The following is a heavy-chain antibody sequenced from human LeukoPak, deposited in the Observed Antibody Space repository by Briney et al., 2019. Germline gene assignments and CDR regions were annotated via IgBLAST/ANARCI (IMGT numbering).Heavy chain of an antibody. CDR2: INHSGST. J-gene: IGHJ4*02. Sequence: SSETLSLTCAVYGGSFSGYYWSWIRQPPGKGLEWMGEINHSGSTNYNLSLKSRVTISVDASKNQFSLNLSSVTGADTGVYYCARDVEGALDYWGQGTLVTVSS. CDR3: ARDVEGALDY. CDR1: GGSFSGYY. D-gene: IGHD4/OR15-4a*01. V-gene: IGHV4-34*01.